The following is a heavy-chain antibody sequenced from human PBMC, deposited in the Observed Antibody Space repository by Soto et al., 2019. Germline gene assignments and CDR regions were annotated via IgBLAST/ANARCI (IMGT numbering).Heavy chain of an antibody. CDR2: ISGSGGST. Sequence: GGSLRLSCAASGFTFSSYAMIWVRQAPGKGLEWVSAISGSGGSTYYADSVKGRFTISRDNSKNTLYLQMNSLRAEDTAVYYCAKDTRFLEWLSGYYFDYWGQGTLVTVSS. CDR3: AKDTRFLEWLSGYYFDY. CDR1: GFTFSSYA. J-gene: IGHJ4*02. V-gene: IGHV3-23*01. D-gene: IGHD3-3*01.